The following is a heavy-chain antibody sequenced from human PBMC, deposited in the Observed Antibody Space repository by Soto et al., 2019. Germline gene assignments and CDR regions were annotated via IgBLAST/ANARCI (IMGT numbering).Heavy chain of an antibody. CDR2: IYYSGST. V-gene: IGHV4-59*01. CDR1: GGSISSYY. J-gene: IGHJ6*02. D-gene: IGHD3-22*01. CDR3: ARDWGSGYSYGMDV. Sequence: PSETLCLPGIVSGGSISSYYWSWIRQPPGKGLEWIGYIYYSGSTNYNPSLKSRVTISVDTSKNQFSLKLSSVTAADTAVYYCARDWGSGYSYGMDVWGQGTTVTVSS.